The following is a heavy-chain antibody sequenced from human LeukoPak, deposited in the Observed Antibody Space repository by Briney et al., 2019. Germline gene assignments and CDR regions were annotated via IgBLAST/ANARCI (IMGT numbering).Heavy chain of an antibody. D-gene: IGHD4-17*01. J-gene: IGHJ4*02. V-gene: IGHV1-2*02. CDR1: GYTFTGYY. CDR2: INPNNGGT. CDR3: ARDFEDYGSPFDY. Sequence: ASVKVSCKASGYTFTGYYMHWVRQAPGQGLEWMGWINPNNGGTNYAQKFQGRVTMTRDTSISTAYMELSRLRSDDTAVYYCARDFEDYGSPFDYWGQGTLVTVSS.